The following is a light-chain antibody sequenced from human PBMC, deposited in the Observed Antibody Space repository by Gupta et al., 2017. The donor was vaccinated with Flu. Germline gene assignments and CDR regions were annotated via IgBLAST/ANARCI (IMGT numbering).Light chain of an antibody. CDR1: LGISSY. Sequence: DIQLTQSPSFLSASVGDRVTITCRASLGISSYLAWYQQKPGKAPKLLIYAASTLQSGVPSRFSGSGSGTEFTLTISSLQPEDFATYYCQHLNSYPRTFGQGTKVEIK. V-gene: IGKV1-9*01. J-gene: IGKJ1*01. CDR2: AAS. CDR3: QHLNSYPRT.